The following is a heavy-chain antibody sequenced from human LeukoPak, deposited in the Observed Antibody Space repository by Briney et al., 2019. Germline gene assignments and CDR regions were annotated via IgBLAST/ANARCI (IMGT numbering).Heavy chain of an antibody. CDR3: ARVPGYSSGWYLSDAFDI. CDR1: GFTFSSYA. D-gene: IGHD6-19*01. V-gene: IGHV3-30*04. J-gene: IGHJ3*02. Sequence: PGGSLRLSCAASGFTFSSYAMHWVRQAPGKGLEWVTVISYGGSNKYYADSVKGRFTISRDNSKNTLYLQMNSLRAEDTAVYYCARVPGYSSGWYLSDAFDIWGQGTMVTVSS. CDR2: ISYGGSNK.